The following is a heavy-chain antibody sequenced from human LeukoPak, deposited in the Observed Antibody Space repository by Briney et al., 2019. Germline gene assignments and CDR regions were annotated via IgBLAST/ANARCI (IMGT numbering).Heavy chain of an antibody. Sequence: GGSLRLSCAASGFTFSSYGMPWVRQAPGKGLEWVAVIWYDGSNKYYADSVKGRFTISRDNSKNTLYLQMNSLRAEDTAVYYCARDTIPYCSSTSCYFGVSGYWGQGTLVTVSS. CDR2: IWYDGSNK. D-gene: IGHD2-2*01. V-gene: IGHV3-33*08. CDR1: GFTFSSYG. CDR3: ARDTIPYCSSTSCYFGVSGY. J-gene: IGHJ4*02.